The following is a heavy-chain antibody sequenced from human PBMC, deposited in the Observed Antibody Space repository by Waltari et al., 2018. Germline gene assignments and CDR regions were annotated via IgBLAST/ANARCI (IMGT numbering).Heavy chain of an antibody. Sequence: QLQLQESGPGLVTPSETLSLTCTVSGGSISSSSYYWGWIRQPPGKGLEWIGSIYYRGSSYYKPSRKGRVTTAVDTSKNQFDLNVSAVSAADLAVYYCARDRGVGDYDYWGQGTLVTGSS. J-gene: IGHJ4*02. V-gene: IGHV4-39*07. CDR1: GGSISSSSYY. D-gene: IGHD3-10*01. CDR3: ARDRGVGDYDY. CDR2: IYYRGSS.